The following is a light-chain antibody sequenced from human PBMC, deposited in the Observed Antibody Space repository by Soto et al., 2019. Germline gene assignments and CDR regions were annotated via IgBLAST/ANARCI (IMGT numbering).Light chain of an antibody. CDR1: QSVSSSY. V-gene: IGKV3-20*01. Sequence: EIVLTQSPGNLSLSPGERATLSCRASQSVSSSYLAWYQQKPGQAPRLLIYGASSRATGIPDRFSGSGSGTDFTITISRLEPEDFAVYYCQQYGSSYTFGQGTKLEIK. CDR2: GAS. CDR3: QQYGSSYT. J-gene: IGKJ2*01.